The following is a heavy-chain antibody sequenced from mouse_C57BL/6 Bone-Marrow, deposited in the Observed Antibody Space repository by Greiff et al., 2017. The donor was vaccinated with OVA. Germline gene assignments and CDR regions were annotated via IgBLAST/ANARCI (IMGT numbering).Heavy chain of an antibody. V-gene: IGHV1-69*01. CDR1: GYTFTDYY. CDR3: ARRDYYGSSYNWYFDV. D-gene: IGHD1-1*01. Sequence: QVQLQQSGAELVKPGASVKISCKASGYTFTDYYINWVKQRPGQGLEWIGEIDPSDSYTNYNQKFKGKSTLTVDKSSSTAYMQLSSLTSEDSAVYYCARRDYYGSSYNWYFDVWGTGTTVTVSS. CDR2: IDPSDSYT. J-gene: IGHJ1*03.